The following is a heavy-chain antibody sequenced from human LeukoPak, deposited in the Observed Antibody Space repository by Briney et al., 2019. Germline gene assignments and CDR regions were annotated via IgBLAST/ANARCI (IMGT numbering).Heavy chain of an antibody. Sequence: SETQTLTCALSGGSIRSSSYYWGWIRQPPGKGREWIGSIYYSGTTYYNPSLKSRVTIYVDTSKNQFSLNLNSVTAADTAVYYCATQVGAARTYFDYWGQGTLVTVSS. CDR2: IYYSGTT. D-gene: IGHD6-6*01. CDR1: GGSIRSSSYY. V-gene: IGHV4-39*01. CDR3: ATQVGAARTYFDY. J-gene: IGHJ4*02.